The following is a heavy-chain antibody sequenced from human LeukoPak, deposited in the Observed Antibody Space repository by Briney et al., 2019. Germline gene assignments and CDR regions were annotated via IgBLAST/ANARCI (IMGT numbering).Heavy chain of an antibody. D-gene: IGHD1-26*01. J-gene: IGHJ4*02. CDR3: ARNPLSVSGVNG. CDR2: INPSGGST. V-gene: IGHV1-46*04. Sequence: ASVNVSCKPSGYTFTSYHLLWVRQAPGPGLEWLGVINPSGGSTTYAQSLQGRVTMTTETSTSTVYLELSSLRPEDTAVYYCARNPLSVSGVNGWGQRALVTVAS. CDR1: GYTFTSYH.